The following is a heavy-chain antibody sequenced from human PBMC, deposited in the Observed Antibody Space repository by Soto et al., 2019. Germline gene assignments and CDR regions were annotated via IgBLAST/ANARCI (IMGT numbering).Heavy chain of an antibody. D-gene: IGHD6-19*01. Sequence: QLHLQESGSRLVKPSETLSLTCGVSGGSIDSTDYSLSWIRQPPGKGLEWIGYVSHRGTAYTIPSLKGRLTLSMASSQTQFALKLTSVTAADSAVYYCARIHWSQSSLDYWGRGILVTVSS. CDR2: VSHRGTA. CDR1: GGSIDSTDYS. V-gene: IGHV4-30-2*01. J-gene: IGHJ4*02. CDR3: ARIHWSQSSLDY.